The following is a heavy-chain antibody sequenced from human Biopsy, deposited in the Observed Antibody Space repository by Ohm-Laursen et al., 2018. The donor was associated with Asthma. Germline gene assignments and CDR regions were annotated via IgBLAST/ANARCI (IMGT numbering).Heavy chain of an antibody. J-gene: IGHJ3*02. CDR1: GYTFSSYQ. D-gene: IGHD3-22*01. CDR3: ARSMIVADGSDAFDI. CDR2: IKHISE. Sequence: SVKVSCKLSGYTFSSYQMHWVRQAPGQGLEWLGMIKHISEYAQKFQGRVTMTRDTSTSTVYMELSSLRSEDMAVYYCARSMIVADGSDAFDIWGQGTMVTVSS. V-gene: IGHV1-46*01.